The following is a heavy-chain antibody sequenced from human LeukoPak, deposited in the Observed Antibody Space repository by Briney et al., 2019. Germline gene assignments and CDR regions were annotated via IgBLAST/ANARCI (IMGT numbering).Heavy chain of an antibody. J-gene: IGHJ4*02. Sequence: GGSLRLSCAASGFTVSSYGMHWVRQAPGKGLEWVAVIWYDGSNKYYADSVKGRFTISRDNSKNTLYLQMNSLRAEDTAVYYCAKEMKVQWLSTYYFDYWGQGTLVTVSS. CDR1: GFTVSSYG. CDR2: IWYDGSNK. V-gene: IGHV3-33*06. CDR3: AKEMKVQWLSTYYFDY. D-gene: IGHD6-19*01.